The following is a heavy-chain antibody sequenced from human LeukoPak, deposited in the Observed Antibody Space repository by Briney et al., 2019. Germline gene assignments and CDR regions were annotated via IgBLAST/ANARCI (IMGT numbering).Heavy chain of an antibody. D-gene: IGHD2-21*01. CDR3: ARDDSRLFGAFDI. CDR1: GGSFSSYY. V-gene: IGHV4-4*07. J-gene: IGHJ3*02. CDR2: IYTSGST. Sequence: SETLSLTCAVYGGSFSSYYWSWIRQPAGKGLEWIGRIYTSGSTNYNPSLKSRVTMSVDTSKNQFSLKLSSVTAADTAVYYCARDDSRLFGAFDIWGQGTMVTVSS.